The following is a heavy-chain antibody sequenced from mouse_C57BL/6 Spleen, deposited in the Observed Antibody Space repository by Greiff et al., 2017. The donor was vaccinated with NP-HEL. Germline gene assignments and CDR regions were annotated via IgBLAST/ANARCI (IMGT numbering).Heavy chain of an antibody. V-gene: IGHV1-64*01. D-gene: IGHD2-4*01. Sequence: QVQLKESGAELVKPGASVKLSCKASGYTFTSYWMHWVKQRPGQGLEWIGMIHPNSGSTNYNEKFKSKATLTVDKSSSTAYMQLSSLTSEDSAVYYCARSGLRRGYAMDYWGQGTSVTVSS. CDR3: ARSGLRRGYAMDY. J-gene: IGHJ4*01. CDR1: GYTFTSYW. CDR2: IHPNSGST.